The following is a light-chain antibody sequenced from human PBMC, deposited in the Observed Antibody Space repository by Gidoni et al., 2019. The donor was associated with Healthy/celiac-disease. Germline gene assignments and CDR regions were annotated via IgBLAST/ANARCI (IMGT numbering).Light chain of an antibody. CDR3: QQYNSYSQT. CDR1: QSISSW. CDR2: KAS. J-gene: IGKJ1*01. Sequence: DIQIPQSPSTLSASVGDRVTITCRASQSISSWLAWYQQKPGKAPKLLIYKASSLESGVPSRFSGSGSGTEFTLTISSLQTDDFANYYCQQYNSYSQTFGQGTKVEIK. V-gene: IGKV1-5*03.